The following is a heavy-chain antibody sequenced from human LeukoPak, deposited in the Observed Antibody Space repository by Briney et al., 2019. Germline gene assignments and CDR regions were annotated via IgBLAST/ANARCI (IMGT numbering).Heavy chain of an antibody. V-gene: IGHV1-69*05. CDR1: GGTFSSYA. J-gene: IGHJ4*02. CDR3: ARGGPVGAYFDY. D-gene: IGHD1-26*01. CDR2: IIPIFGTA. Sequence: SVKVSCKASGGTFSSYAISWVRQAPGQGLEWMGRIIPIFGTANYAQKFQGRVTITTDESTSTAYMDLSSLRSEDTAVYYCARGGPVGAYFDYWGQGTLVTVSS.